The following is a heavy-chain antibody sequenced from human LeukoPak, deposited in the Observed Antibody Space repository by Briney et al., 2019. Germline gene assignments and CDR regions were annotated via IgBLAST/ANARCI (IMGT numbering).Heavy chain of an antibody. Sequence: PSQTLSLTCTVSVGSISSGSYYWTWIRQPPGKGLEWIGRIYTSGSTNYNPSLKSRVTISVDTSKNQFSLKLSSVTAADTAVYYCARDRGDGYNSHDYWGQGTLVTVSS. CDR2: IYTSGST. CDR3: ARDRGDGYNSHDY. D-gene: IGHD5-24*01. V-gene: IGHV4-61*02. CDR1: VGSISSGSYY. J-gene: IGHJ4*02.